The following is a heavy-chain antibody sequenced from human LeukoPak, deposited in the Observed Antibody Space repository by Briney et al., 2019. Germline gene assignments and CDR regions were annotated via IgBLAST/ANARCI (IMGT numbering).Heavy chain of an antibody. V-gene: IGHV3-30*04. J-gene: IGHJ6*03. CDR2: ISYDGSNK. CDR1: GFTFSSYA. D-gene: IGHD4-17*01. Sequence: GRSLRLSCAASGFTFSSYAMHWVRQAPGKGLEWVAVISYDGSNKYYADSVKGRFTISRDNSKNTLYLQMNSLRAEDTAVYYCAREGGDYPPYYYYYYYMDVWGKGTTVTVSS. CDR3: AREGGDYPPYYYYYYYMDV.